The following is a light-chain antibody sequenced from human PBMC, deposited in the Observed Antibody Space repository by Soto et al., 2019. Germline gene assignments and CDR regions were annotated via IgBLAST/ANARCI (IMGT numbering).Light chain of an antibody. CDR2: DAS. CDR3: QQRSNWPLT. CDR1: QSVISY. Sequence: EIVLTQSPATLSLSPGERATLSCRASQSVISYFAWYQQKPGQAPRLLIYDASNRATGIPARFSGSGSGTDFTLTISSLEPEDFAVYYCQQRSNWPLTFGGGTKVEIK. V-gene: IGKV3-11*01. J-gene: IGKJ4*01.